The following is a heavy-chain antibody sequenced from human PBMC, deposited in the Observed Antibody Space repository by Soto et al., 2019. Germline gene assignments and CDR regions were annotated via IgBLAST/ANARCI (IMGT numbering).Heavy chain of an antibody. CDR3: ASDRWEQLRYYSMVV. CDR1: GFTITSSA. Sequence: SVKVSCKASGFTITSSAMQWVRQARGQRLEWIGWIVVGSGNTNYAQKFQERVTITRDMSTSTAYMELSSLRSEDTPVYYCASDRWEQLRYYSMVVRGKGTTVTVSS. J-gene: IGHJ6*03. CDR2: IVVGSGNT. D-gene: IGHD6-6*01. V-gene: IGHV1-58*02.